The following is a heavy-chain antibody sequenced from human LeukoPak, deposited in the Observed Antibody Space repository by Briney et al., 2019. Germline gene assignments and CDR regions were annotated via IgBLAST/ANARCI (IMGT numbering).Heavy chain of an antibody. CDR2: FVPLLDVT. V-gene: IGHV1-69*04. J-gene: IGHJ4*01. Sequence: SLKVSCKASGAPFTSYAIDWVRQAPRHGLEWMGRFVPLLDVTNYAQNFQGRVTITADKSTSTVYMELARLTLDDTAVYYCATSKGGWGHGTQVTISS. D-gene: IGHD2-15*01. CDR3: ATSKGG. CDR1: GAPFTSYA.